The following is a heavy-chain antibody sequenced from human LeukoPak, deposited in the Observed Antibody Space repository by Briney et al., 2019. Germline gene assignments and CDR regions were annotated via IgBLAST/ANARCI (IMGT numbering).Heavy chain of an antibody. V-gene: IGHV3-7*01. J-gene: IGHJ4*02. CDR2: IKQDGSEQ. D-gene: IGHD2-15*01. CDR3: ARYCSGGSCFDR. Sequence: GRSLRLSCAASGFTFSNDWISWVRQAPGKGLEWVANIKQDGSEQYYVDSVKGRFTISRDNAKNSLYLQMNSLRAEDTAVYYCARYCSGGSCFDRWGQGTLVTVSS. CDR1: GFTFSNDW.